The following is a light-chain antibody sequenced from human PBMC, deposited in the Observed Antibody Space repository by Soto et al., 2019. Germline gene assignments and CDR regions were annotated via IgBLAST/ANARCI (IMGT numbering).Light chain of an antibody. J-gene: IGKJ3*01. V-gene: IGKV1-39*01. CDR3: QQSSSTPPFT. CDR1: QSISIY. CDR2: AAS. Sequence: DIQMTQSPSSLSASVGDRVTITCRASQSISIYLNWYQQKPGKAPKLLICAASSLQSGVPSRFSADGSGTDFTLTISSLQPEDFATYYCQQSSSTPPFTFGPGTKVDIK.